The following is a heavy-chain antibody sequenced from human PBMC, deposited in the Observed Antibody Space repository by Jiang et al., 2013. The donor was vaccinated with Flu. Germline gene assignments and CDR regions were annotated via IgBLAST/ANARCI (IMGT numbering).Heavy chain of an antibody. J-gene: IGHJ6*02. CDR2: IFYSGST. V-gene: IGHV4-4*02. Sequence: KPSGTLSLTCAVSGGSISSSNWWSWVRQPPGKGLEWIGEIFYSGSTNCNPSLKSPVTISVDKSKNQFSLKLSSVTAADTAVYYCARINKGYYYGMDVWGQGTTVTVSS. CDR1: GGSISSSNW. CDR3: ARINKGYYYGMDV. D-gene: IGHD1/OR15-1a*01.